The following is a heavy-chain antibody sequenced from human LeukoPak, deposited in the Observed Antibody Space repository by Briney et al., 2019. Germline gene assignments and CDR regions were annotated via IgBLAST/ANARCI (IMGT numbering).Heavy chain of an antibody. CDR1: GYTFTSYW. CDR2: IYPGDPDT. CDR3: ARHAETGLWFDP. V-gene: IGHV5-51*01. J-gene: IGHJ5*02. Sequence: GESLKISCKGSGYTFTSYWIAWVRQIPGKGLEWMGIIYPGDPDTRYSPSFQGQVTISADKSISTAYLQWSSLKASDTAMYYCARHAETGLWFDPWGQGTLVTVSS. D-gene: IGHD1-1*01.